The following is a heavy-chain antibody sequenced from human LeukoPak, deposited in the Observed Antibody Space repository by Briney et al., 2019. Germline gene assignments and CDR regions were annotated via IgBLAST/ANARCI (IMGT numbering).Heavy chain of an antibody. CDR3: ARPPRYCTNGVCYEGHAFDI. J-gene: IGHJ3*02. D-gene: IGHD2-8*01. CDR2: INHSGST. Sequence: SETLSLTCAVYGGSFSGYYWSWVRQPPGKGLEWIGEINHSGSTNYNPSLKSRVTISVDTSKNQFSLKLSSVTAADTAVYYCARPPRYCTNGVCYEGHAFDIWGQGTMVTVSS. CDR1: GGSFSGYY. V-gene: IGHV4-34*01.